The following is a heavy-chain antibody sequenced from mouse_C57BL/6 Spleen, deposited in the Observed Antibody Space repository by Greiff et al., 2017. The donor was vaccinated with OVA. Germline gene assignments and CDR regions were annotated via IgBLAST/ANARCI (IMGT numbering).Heavy chain of an antibody. CDR1: GYTFTTYP. J-gene: IGHJ3*01. D-gene: IGHD1-1*01. CDR2: FHPYNDDT. CDR3: ARRGFTTVVATRAWFAY. V-gene: IGHV1-47*01. Sequence: QVHVKQSGAELVKPGASVKMSCKASGYTFTTYPIEWMKQNHGKSLEWIGNFHPYNDDTKYNEKFKGKATLTVEKSSSTVYLELSRLTSDASAVYYGARRGFTTVVATRAWFAYWGQGTLVTVSA.